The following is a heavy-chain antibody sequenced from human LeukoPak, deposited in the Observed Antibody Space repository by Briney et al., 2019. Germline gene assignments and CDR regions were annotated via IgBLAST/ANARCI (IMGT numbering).Heavy chain of an antibody. CDR2: INHDGSDT. D-gene: IGHD2-8*01. V-gene: IGHV3-74*01. J-gene: IGHJ4*02. CDR1: GFPFHSHW. Sequence: PGGSLRLSCAVSGFPFHSHWMLWVRHAPARGLVWVSRINHDGSDTIYAASVKGRFTISRDNAKNTLYLQMNRLRAEDTGGYYCIRSNGGRDYWGEGTLVTVSS. CDR3: IRSNGGRDY.